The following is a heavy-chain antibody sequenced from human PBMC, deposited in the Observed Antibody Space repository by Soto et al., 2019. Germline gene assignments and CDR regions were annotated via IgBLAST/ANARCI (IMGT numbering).Heavy chain of an antibody. V-gene: IGHV4-59*07. J-gene: IGHJ4*02. D-gene: IGHD3-16*01. Sequence: QVQLRESGPGLVKPSDTLSLICTVSGGSISTYYWSWIRQPPGKGLEWIASVYYNGFTNYNPSLMSRVTMSVDTFRNQFSLRLNSVIAADTAMYYCARVSYDLVYYFDFWGQGTLVTVSS. CDR3: ARVSYDLVYYFDF. CDR1: GGSISTYY. CDR2: VYYNGFT.